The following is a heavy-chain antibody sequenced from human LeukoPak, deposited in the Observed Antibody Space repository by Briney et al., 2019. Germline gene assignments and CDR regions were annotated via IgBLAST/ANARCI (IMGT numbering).Heavy chain of an antibody. J-gene: IGHJ4*02. CDR3: ARVRGVASYFDY. CDR2: IYYTGST. Sequence: PSETLSLTCAVYGASFSGYYWSWIRQPPGKGLEWIGGIYYTGSTYYNPSHKSRVTVSIDKSKNQFSLNLISVTAADTAVYYCARVRGVASYFDYWGQGTLVTVSS. D-gene: IGHD3-16*01. CDR1: GASFSGYY. V-gene: IGHV4-34*01.